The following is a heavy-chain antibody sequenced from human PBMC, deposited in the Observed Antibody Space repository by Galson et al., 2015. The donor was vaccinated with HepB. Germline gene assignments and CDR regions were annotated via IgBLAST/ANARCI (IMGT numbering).Heavy chain of an antibody. J-gene: IGHJ6*02. CDR1: GYTFTRYA. D-gene: IGHD3-10*01. V-gene: IGHV1-3*01. Sequence: SVKVSCKASGYTFTRYAMHWVRQAPGQRLEWMGWINAGNGNTKYSQKFQGRVTITRDTSASTAYMELSSLRSEDTAVYYCARGAQYYYGSGSYYYPQDYYYGMDVWGQGTTV. CDR2: INAGNGNT. CDR3: ARGAQYYYGSGSYYYPQDYYYGMDV.